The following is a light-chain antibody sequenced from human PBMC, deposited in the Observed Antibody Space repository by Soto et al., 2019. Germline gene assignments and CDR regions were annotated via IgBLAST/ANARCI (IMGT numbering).Light chain of an antibody. CDR3: SSYTSSRTV. CDR1: STDIGAFDY. J-gene: IGLJ2*01. Sequence: QAVVTQPASVSGSPGQSITFSCTGTSTDIGAFDYVSWYQHRPGEAPKLIIYDVSNRPSGISHRFSGSKSGNTASLTISELRAEDEADYYCSSYTSSRTVFGGGTKLTVL. CDR2: DVS. V-gene: IGLV2-14*01.